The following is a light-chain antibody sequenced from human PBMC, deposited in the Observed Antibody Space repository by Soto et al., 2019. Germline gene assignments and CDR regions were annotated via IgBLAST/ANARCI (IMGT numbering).Light chain of an antibody. CDR2: LGS. J-gene: IGKJ5*01. Sequence: DIVMTQSPLSLPVTPGEPASISCRSSQSLLHSNGYNYLDWYLQKPGQSPQLLIYLGSNRASGVPDRFSGSGSGTDFTLKISRVEAEDVGVYYCMQATQFPITFGQGTRREIK. CDR1: QSLLHSNGYNY. V-gene: IGKV2-28*01. CDR3: MQATQFPIT.